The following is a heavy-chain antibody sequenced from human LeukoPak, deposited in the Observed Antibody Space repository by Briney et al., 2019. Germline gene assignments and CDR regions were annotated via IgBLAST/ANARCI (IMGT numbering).Heavy chain of an antibody. CDR2: INWNGGST. J-gene: IGHJ4*02. CDR3: AREVATGFFDY. V-gene: IGHV3-20*04. D-gene: IGHD5-12*01. CDR1: GFTVSSNY. Sequence: GGSLRLSCAASGFTVSSNYMSWVRQAPGKGLEWVSGINWNGGSTGYADSVKGRFTISRDNAKNSLYLQMNSLRAEDTALYYCAREVATGFFDYWGQGTLVTVSS.